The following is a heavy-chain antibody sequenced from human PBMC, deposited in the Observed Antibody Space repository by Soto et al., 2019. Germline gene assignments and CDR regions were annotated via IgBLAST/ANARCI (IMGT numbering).Heavy chain of an antibody. V-gene: IGHV1-2*02. J-gene: IGHJ6*02. CDR3: AKTLLRFLEWYPDV. D-gene: IGHD3-3*01. CDR2: INPNSGGT. Sequence: QVQLVQSGAEVKKPGASVKVSCKASGYTFTGYYMHWVRQAPGQGLEWMGWINPNSGGTNYAQKFQGRVTMTTDTSTSTAYMELRSLRSDDTAVYYCAKTLLRFLEWYPDVWGQGTTVTVSS. CDR1: GYTFTGYY.